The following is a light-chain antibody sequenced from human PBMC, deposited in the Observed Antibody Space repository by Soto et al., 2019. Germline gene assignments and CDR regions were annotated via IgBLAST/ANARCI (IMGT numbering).Light chain of an antibody. J-gene: IGKJ3*01. V-gene: IGKV3-11*01. Sequence: EIVLTQSPATLSLSPGERATLSCRASQSVSSYLAWYQQKPGQAPRLLIYDASNRATGIPTRFSGSGSGTDFTLTISSLEHEAFTIYYCQQRSDRPTFGPGTKVDIK. CDR3: QQRSDRPT. CDR2: DAS. CDR1: QSVSSY.